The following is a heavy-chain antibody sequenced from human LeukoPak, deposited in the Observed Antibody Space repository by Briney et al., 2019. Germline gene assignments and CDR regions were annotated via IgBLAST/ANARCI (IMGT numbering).Heavy chain of an antibody. CDR1: GFTFSSYW. CDR3: ARDSVLWEPALL. J-gene: IGHJ4*02. Sequence: PGRSLRLSCAASGFTFSSYWMSWVRQAPGKGLEWVANIKQDGSEKYYVDSVKGRFTISRDNAKNSLYLQMNSLRAEDTAMYYCARDSVLWEPALLWGQGTLVTVSS. D-gene: IGHD1-26*01. CDR2: IKQDGSEK. V-gene: IGHV3-7*01.